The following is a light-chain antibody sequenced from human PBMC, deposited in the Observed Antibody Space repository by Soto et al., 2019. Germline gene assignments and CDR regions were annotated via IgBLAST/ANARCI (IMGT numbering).Light chain of an antibody. CDR3: LLYDGGAVV. V-gene: IGLV7-43*01. Sequence: QTVVTQEPSLTVSPGGTVTLTCASSTGAVTSGYYPNWFQQKPGQAPRGMIYSTNNKHSWTPARFSGSLLGGKTALALSGVQSEDEADYSCLLYDGGAVVFGGGTKVTVL. CDR2: STN. J-gene: IGLJ2*01. CDR1: TGAVTSGYY.